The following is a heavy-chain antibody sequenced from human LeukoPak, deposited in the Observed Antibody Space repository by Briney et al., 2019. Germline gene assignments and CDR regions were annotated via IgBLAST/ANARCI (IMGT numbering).Heavy chain of an antibody. J-gene: IGHJ3*02. Sequence: GGSLRLSCAASGFTFSGYPIHWVRQAPGKGLEWISCVGRDGSIHYADSVKGRITISRDNAKNSLFLQMNSLRAEDTAIYYCARRYYDTTGYAFDIWGQGTMVTVSS. CDR1: GFTFSGYP. V-gene: IGHV3-69-1*02. CDR2: VGRDGSI. CDR3: ARRYYDTTGYAFDI. D-gene: IGHD3-22*01.